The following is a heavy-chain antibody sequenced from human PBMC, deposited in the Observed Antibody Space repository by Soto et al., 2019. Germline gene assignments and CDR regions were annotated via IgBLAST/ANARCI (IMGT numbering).Heavy chain of an antibody. CDR1: GFTFVRGSA. J-gene: IGHJ6*04. CDR3: TRFLTVGTHTEKFSFDSCEMDV. Sequence: EVQLVESGGDLVQPGGSLKLSCEGSGFTFVRGSAIHWVRQTPGKGLEWVGRIRGAPNRYATAYGPSMKGLFTISRDDSKNTVYLQMNSLESEDTAVYFCTRFLTVGTHTEKFSFDSCEMDVWGKGTTVNVDS. CDR2: IRGAPNRYAT. V-gene: IGHV3-73*01. D-gene: IGHD3-9*01.